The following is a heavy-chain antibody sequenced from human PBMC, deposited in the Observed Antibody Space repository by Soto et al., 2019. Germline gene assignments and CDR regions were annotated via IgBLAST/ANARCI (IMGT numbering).Heavy chain of an antibody. J-gene: IGHJ5*02. Sequence: QVQLQESGPGLVKPSQTLSLTCTVSGGSISSGGYYWSWIRQHPGKGLEWIGYIYYSGSTYYNPSPKRRSTVSIXTSKNQFSLKLSSVTAADTAVYYCARVGGINWFDPWGQGTLVTVSS. CDR1: GGSISSGGYY. CDR2: IYYSGST. V-gene: IGHV4-31*03. D-gene: IGHD3-16*01. CDR3: ARVGGINWFDP.